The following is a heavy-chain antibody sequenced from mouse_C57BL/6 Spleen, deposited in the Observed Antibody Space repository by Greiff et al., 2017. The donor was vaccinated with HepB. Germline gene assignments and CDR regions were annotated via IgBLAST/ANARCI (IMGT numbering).Heavy chain of an antibody. J-gene: IGHJ1*03. V-gene: IGHV7-3*01. Sequence: EVKLMESGGGLVQPGGSLSLSCAASGFTFTDYYMSWVRQPPGKALEWLGFIRNKANGYTTEYSASVKGRFTISRDNSQSILYLQMNALRAEDSATYYCARWGTTVVAFYWYFDVWGTGTTVTVSS. D-gene: IGHD1-1*01. CDR1: GFTFTDYY. CDR3: ARWGTTVVAFYWYFDV. CDR2: IRNKANGYTT.